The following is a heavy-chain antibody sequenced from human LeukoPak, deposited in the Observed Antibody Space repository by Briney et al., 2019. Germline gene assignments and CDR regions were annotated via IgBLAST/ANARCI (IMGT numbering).Heavy chain of an antibody. V-gene: IGHV3-33*08. CDR3: AREEMVYDYGDYIHLGAFDI. D-gene: IGHD4-17*01. Sequence: QAGGSLRLSCAASGFTFSSYAMHWVRQAPGKGLEWVAVIWYDGSNKYYADSVKDRFTISRDNSKNTLYLQMNSLRAEDTAVYYCAREEMVYDYGDYIHLGAFDIWGQGTMVTVSS. J-gene: IGHJ3*02. CDR1: GFTFSSYA. CDR2: IWYDGSNK.